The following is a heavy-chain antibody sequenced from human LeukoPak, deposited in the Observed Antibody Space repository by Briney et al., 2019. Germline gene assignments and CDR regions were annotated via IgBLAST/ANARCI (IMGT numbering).Heavy chain of an antibody. CDR3: ARLDGDIVLMVYDNWFDP. CDR2: IYYSGST. D-gene: IGHD2-8*01. CDR1: GTSINSATYY. Sequence: SETLSLTCSVSGTSINSATYYWSWIRQPPGKGLEWIGYIYYSGSTNYNPSLKSRVTISVDTSKNQFSLKLSSVTAADTAVYYCARLDGDIVLMVYDNWFDPWGQGTLVTVSS. J-gene: IGHJ5*02. V-gene: IGHV4-59*08.